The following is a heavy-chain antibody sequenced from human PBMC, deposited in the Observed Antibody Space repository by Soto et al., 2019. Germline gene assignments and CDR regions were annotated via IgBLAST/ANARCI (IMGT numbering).Heavy chain of an antibody. Sequence: PSETLSLTCTVSGGSISSYYWSWIRQPAGKGLEWIGRIYTRGSTNYNPSLKSRVTMSVDTSKNKFSLKLSSVTAADTAVYYCARGMWVGATSAPQWFDPWGQGTLVTVSS. CDR3: ARGMWVGATSAPQWFDP. CDR2: IYTRGST. D-gene: IGHD1-26*01. V-gene: IGHV4-4*07. CDR1: GGSISSYY. J-gene: IGHJ5*02.